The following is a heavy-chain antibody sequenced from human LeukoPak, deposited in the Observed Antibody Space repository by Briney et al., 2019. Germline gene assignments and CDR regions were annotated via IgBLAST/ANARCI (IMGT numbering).Heavy chain of an antibody. D-gene: IGHD2-2*01. CDR2: IYPGDSDT. CDR1: GYSFTSYW. Sequence: RGESLKTSCKGSGYSFTSYWIGWVRQMPGKGLEWMGIIYPGDSDTRYSPSFQGQVTISADKSISTAYLQWSSLKASDTAMYYCARHLGYCSSTSCSSFDYWGQGTLVTVSS. V-gene: IGHV5-51*01. J-gene: IGHJ4*02. CDR3: ARHLGYCSSTSCSSFDY.